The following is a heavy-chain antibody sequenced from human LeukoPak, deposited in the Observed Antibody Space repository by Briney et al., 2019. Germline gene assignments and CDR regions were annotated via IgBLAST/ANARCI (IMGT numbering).Heavy chain of an antibody. J-gene: IGHJ4*02. CDR3: ARHKVAQGRYFDWLLYSPAFDY. V-gene: IGHV5-51*01. CDR1: GYSLTSYW. Sequence: GESLKISCKGSGYSLTSYWIGWVRQMPGKGLEWMGIIYPGDSDTRYSPSFQGQVTISADKSISTAYLQWSSLKASDTAMYYCARHKVAQGRYFDWLLYSPAFDYWGQGTLVTVSS. CDR2: IYPGDSDT. D-gene: IGHD3-9*01.